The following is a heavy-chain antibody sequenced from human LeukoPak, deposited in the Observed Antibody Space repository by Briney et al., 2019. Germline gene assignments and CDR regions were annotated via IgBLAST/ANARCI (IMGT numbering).Heavy chain of an antibody. CDR1: GFTFTSYY. D-gene: IGHD1-26*01. Sequence: GGSLRLSCAASGFTFTSYYMHWVRQAPGQGLEWMGIINPSGGSTSYAQKFQGRVTMTRDTSTSTVYMELSSLRSEDTAVYYCARMYSGSYASVSFDYWGQGTLVTVSS. CDR3: ARMYSGSYASVSFDY. CDR2: INPSGGST. V-gene: IGHV1-46*01. J-gene: IGHJ4*02.